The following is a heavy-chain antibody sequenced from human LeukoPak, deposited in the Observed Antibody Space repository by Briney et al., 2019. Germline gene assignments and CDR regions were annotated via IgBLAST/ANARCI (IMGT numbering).Heavy chain of an antibody. J-gene: IGHJ4*02. CDR1: GYTFTSYG. CDR2: ISAYNGNT. V-gene: IGHV1-18*01. Sequence: ASVKVSCKASGYTFTSYGISWVRQAPGQGLEWMGWISAYNGNTNYAQKLQGRVTMTTDTSTSTAYMELSSLRSEDTAVYYCARLGYCSSTSCYDYWGQGTLVTVPS. D-gene: IGHD2-2*01. CDR3: ARLGYCSSTSCYDY.